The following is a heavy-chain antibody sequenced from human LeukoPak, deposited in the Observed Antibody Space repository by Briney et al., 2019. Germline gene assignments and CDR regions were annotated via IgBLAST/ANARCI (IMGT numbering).Heavy chain of an antibody. Sequence: GGSLRLSCAASGFTFSSYAMSWVRQAPGKGLEWVSAINIGVANTYYADSVKGRFNISRDNAKNSLYLQMNGLRAEDTAVYYCARERGAGLSSSWVDYWGQGALVTVSS. CDR2: INIGVANT. J-gene: IGHJ4*02. V-gene: IGHV3-23*01. CDR1: GFTFSSYA. CDR3: ARERGAGLSSSWVDY. D-gene: IGHD2-2*01.